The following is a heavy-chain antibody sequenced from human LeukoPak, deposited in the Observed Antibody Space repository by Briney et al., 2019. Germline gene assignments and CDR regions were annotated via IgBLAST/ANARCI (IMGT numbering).Heavy chain of an antibody. V-gene: IGHV4-30-4*01. D-gene: IGHD4-17*01. Sequence: SQTLSLTCTVSGGSISSGDYYWSWLRQPPGKGLEWIVYIYYSGSTYYNPSLKSRVTISVDTSKNQFSLKLSSVTAADTAVYYCARGADYGDYLGLFFDYWGQGTLVTVSS. CDR2: IYYSGST. J-gene: IGHJ4*02. CDR3: ARGADYGDYLGLFFDY. CDR1: GGSISSGDYY.